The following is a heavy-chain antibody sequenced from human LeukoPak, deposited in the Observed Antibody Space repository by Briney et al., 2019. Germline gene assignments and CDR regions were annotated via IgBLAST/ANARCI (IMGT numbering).Heavy chain of an antibody. CDR3: ARETTVTTTYYYYYYMDV. V-gene: IGHV4-4*07. CDR1: GGSISSYY. Sequence: SETLSLTCTVSGGSISSYYWSWIRQPAGKGLEWIGRIYTSESTNYNPSLKSRVTMSVDTSKNQFSLKLSSVTAAGTAVYYCARETTVTTTYYYYYYMDVWGKGATVTVSS. J-gene: IGHJ6*03. D-gene: IGHD4-11*01. CDR2: IYTSEST.